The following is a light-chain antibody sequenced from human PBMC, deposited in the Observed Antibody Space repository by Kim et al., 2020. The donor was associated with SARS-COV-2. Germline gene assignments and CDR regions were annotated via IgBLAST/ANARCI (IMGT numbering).Light chain of an antibody. CDR3: QQLNSYPRYT. Sequence: ASVGDRVTITCRASQSISSYLAWYQQKPGKAPKLLIYAASTLQSGVPSRFSGSGSGTDFTLTISSLQPEDFATYYCQQLNSYPRYTFGQGTKLEI. V-gene: IGKV1-9*01. CDR1: QSISSY. CDR2: AAS. J-gene: IGKJ2*01.